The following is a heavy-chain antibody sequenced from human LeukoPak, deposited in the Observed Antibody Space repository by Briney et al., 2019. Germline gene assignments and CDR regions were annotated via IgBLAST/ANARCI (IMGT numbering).Heavy chain of an antibody. J-gene: IGHJ3*02. CDR3: ARPDEQQLVRDAFDI. D-gene: IGHD6-13*01. Sequence: PGGSLRLSCAASGFTFNSYWMHWVRLVPGKGPVWVSHITSGGTNTNYAESVKGRFTISRDNAKNSLYLQMNSLRAEDTAVYYCARPDEQQLVRDAFDIWGQGTMVTVSS. CDR1: GFTFNSYW. V-gene: IGHV3-74*01. CDR2: ITSGGTNT.